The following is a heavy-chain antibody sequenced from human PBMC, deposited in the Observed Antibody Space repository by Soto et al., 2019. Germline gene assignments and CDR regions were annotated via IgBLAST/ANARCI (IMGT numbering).Heavy chain of an antibody. CDR1: GASIGSGGYY. D-gene: IGHD3-22*01. CDR3: AKSDNSGYYFDY. J-gene: IGHJ4*02. CDR2: VYDSGTT. Sequence: HVQLQASGPGLVKPSQTLSLTCTVSGASIGSGGYYWSWIRQHPGMGLEWIGYVYDSGTTYYNPSLQSRVTISGDTSNNQFSLKLTSVTAADTAVYFCAKSDNSGYYFDYWGQGTLVTVSS. V-gene: IGHV4-31*03.